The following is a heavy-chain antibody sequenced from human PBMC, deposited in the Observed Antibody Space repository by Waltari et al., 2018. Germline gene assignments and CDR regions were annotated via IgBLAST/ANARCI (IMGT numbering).Heavy chain of an antibody. CDR3: ARGGPGSKYSSSWYV. Sequence: QVQLQESGPGLVKPSETLSLTCTVSGGSISRGYYWGWIRQPPGKGLEWIGSIYHSGSTYYNPSLKSRVTISVDTSKNQFSLKLSSVTAADTAVYYCARGGPGSKYSSSWYVWGQGTLVTVSS. D-gene: IGHD6-13*01. CDR1: GGSISRGYY. CDR2: IYHSGST. V-gene: IGHV4-38-2*02. J-gene: IGHJ4*02.